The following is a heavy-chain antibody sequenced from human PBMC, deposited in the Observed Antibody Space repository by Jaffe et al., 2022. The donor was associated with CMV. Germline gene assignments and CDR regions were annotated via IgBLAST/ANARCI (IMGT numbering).Heavy chain of an antibody. V-gene: IGHV4-39*01. CDR2: IYYSGTP. Sequence: QLQLQESGPGLVKPSETLSLTCSVSGGSMNNSTFYWGWIRQPPGKGLEWIASIYYSGTPYYNPSLKSRVTISVDTSKNQFSLKLTSVTAADTALYYCARGSDSLIVPGSFDSWGPGALVTVSS. D-gene: IGHD3-10*01. CDR3: ARGSDSLIVPGSFDS. J-gene: IGHJ4*02. CDR1: GGSMNNSTFY.